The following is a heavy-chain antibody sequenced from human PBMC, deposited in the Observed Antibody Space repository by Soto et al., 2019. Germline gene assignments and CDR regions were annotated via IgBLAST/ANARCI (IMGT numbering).Heavy chain of an antibody. CDR1: GFSLSTSGVG. CDR3: AHALVVVAAIGAFDI. V-gene: IGHV2-5*02. J-gene: IGHJ3*02. CDR2: IYWDDDK. D-gene: IGHD2-15*01. Sequence: QITLKESGPTLVKPTQTLTLTCTFSGFSLSTSGVGVGWIRQPPGKALEWLALIYWDDDKRYSPSLKSRLTITKDTSKNQVVLTMTNMDPVDTATYYCAHALVVVAAIGAFDIWGQGTMVTVSS.